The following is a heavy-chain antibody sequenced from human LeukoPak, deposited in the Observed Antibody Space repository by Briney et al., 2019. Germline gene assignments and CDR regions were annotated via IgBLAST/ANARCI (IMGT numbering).Heavy chain of an antibody. CDR2: IYYSGST. CDR1: GGPISSYY. J-gene: IGHJ5*02. Sequence: SETLSLTCTVSGGPISSYYWSWIRQPPAKGLEWIGYIYYSGSTNYNPSLKNRLTRLVDTSKNQFSLKLSSVTAADTAVYYCARVSSRGWFDPWGQGTLVTVSS. V-gene: IGHV4-59*01. CDR3: ARVSSRGWFDP. D-gene: IGHD6-6*01.